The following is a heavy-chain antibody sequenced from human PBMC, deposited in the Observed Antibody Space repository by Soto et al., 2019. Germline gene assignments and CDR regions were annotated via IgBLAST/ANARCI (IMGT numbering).Heavy chain of an antibody. J-gene: IGHJ3*02. CDR1: GGSISSGGYY. CDR2: IYYSGST. Sequence: QVQLQESGPGLVKPSQTLSLTCTVSGGSISSGGYYWSWIRQHPGKGLEWIGYIYYSGSTYYNPSRKRRVTKSVDTSKNQFSRKLSSVTAADTAVYYCAREFVHGGQRAFDIWGQGTMVTVSS. V-gene: IGHV4-31*03. D-gene: IGHD2-15*01. CDR3: AREFVHGGQRAFDI.